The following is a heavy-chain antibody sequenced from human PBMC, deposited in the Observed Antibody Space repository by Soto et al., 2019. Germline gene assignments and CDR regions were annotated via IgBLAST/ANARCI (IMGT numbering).Heavy chain of an antibody. CDR1: GGSIRTYY. CDR3: ARDRRHTHGRCFDP. J-gene: IGHJ5*02. Sequence: SETRSLTCTVSGGSIRTYYWSWIRQPPGKGLEWIGYTYNSGSTSYNPSLESLVTISVDTSRNQFSLKLSSVSAADTAIYYCARDRRHTHGRCFDPWGQGTLVTVSS. CDR2: TYNSGST. D-gene: IGHD1-26*01. V-gene: IGHV4-59*01.